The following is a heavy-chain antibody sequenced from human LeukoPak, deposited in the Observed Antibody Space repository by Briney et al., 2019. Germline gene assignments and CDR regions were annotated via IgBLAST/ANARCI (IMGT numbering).Heavy chain of an antibody. Sequence: PGGSLRLSCAASGFTFSSYIMNWVRQAPGKGLEWVSYISSSSSTIYYADSVKGRFTISRDNAKNSLYLQMNSLRAEDTAVYYCARDIKRWSTPESGDYWGQGTLVTVSS. CDR2: ISSSSSTI. CDR1: GFTFSSYI. V-gene: IGHV3-48*01. CDR3: ARDIKRWSTPESGDY. J-gene: IGHJ4*02. D-gene: IGHD1-14*01.